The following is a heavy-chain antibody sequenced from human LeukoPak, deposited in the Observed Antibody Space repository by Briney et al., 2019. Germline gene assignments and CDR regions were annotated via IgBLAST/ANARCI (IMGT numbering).Heavy chain of an antibody. CDR1: GFSCSGYW. CDR2: INQDGSEG. V-gene: IGHV3-7*01. CDR3: SRSLDY. J-gene: IGHJ4*02. Sequence: GGSLRLSCAASGFSCSGYWMDWVGQSQGKGMEWVANINQDGSEGYYADSVKGRFTISRDNAKNSLYLQMNKLRAEDTAVYYCSRSLDYWGQGALVTVSS.